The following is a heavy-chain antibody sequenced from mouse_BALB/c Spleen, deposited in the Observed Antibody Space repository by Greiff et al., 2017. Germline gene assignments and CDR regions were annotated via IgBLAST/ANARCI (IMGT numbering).Heavy chain of an antibody. D-gene: IGHD1-1*01. V-gene: IGHV5-9-3*01. CDR3: ARQGDYGFDY. CDR1: GFTFSSYA. Sequence: EVQLVESGGGLVKPGGSLKFSCAASGFTFSSYAMPWVRQTPEKRLEWVATISSGGSYTYYPDSVKGRFTISRDNAKNTLYLQMSSLRSEDTAMYYCARQGDYGFDYWGQGTTLTVSS. CDR2: ISSGGSYT. J-gene: IGHJ2*01.